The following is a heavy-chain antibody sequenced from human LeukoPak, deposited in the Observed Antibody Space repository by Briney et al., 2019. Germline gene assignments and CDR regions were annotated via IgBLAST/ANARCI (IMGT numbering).Heavy chain of an antibody. CDR2: IKRNTDTGTT. J-gene: IGHJ4*02. Sequence: PGGSLRLSCAASGLDFRNAWMSWVRQAPGKGLEWVAHIKRNTDTGTTNYGAPVEGRFTVSRDDSKNTLYLQMNSLKIEDTAVYYCTTGDRGWQDYWGQGTLGTVS. D-gene: IGHD6-19*01. CDR1: GLDFRNAW. V-gene: IGHV3-15*01. CDR3: TTGDRGWQDY.